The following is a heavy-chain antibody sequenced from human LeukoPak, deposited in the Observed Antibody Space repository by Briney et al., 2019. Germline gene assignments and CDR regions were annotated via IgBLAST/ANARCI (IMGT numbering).Heavy chain of an antibody. CDR1: GYTFTSYD. CDR2: MNPNSGNT. D-gene: IGHD3-10*01. Sequence: GASVKVSCKASGYTFTSYDINWVRQPTGQGLEWMGWMNPNSGNTGYAQKFQGRVTMTRNTSISTAYMELSSLRSEDTAVYYCARYGVESPHRNWFDPWGQGTLVTVSS. CDR3: ARYGVESPHRNWFDP. J-gene: IGHJ5*02. V-gene: IGHV1-8*01.